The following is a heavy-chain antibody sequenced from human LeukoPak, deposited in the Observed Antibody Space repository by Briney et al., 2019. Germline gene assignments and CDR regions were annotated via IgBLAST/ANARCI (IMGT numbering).Heavy chain of an antibody. CDR3: AREGYYDFWSGSGSYYFDY. V-gene: IGHV3-64*01. J-gene: IGHJ4*02. CDR2: ISSNGGST. CDR1: GFTFNSYA. Sequence: PGGSLRLSCAASGFTFNSYAMHWVRQAPGKGLEYVSAISSNGGSTYYANSVKGRFTISRDNSKNTLYLQMGSLRAEEMAVSYCAREGYYDFWSGSGSYYFDYWGQGTLVTVSS. D-gene: IGHD3-3*01.